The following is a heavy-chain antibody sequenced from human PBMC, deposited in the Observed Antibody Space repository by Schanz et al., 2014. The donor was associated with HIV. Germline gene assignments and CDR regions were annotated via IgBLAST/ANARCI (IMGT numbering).Heavy chain of an antibody. CDR1: GFIFNDFA. Sequence: VQLVESGGGLLQPGRSLRLSCAASGFIFNDFAMHWVRQTPGKGLEWVAAISFDGSHKYSADSVKGRFTISRDDSKNTLYLQMNSLRPEDTAVYYCAKDKSRHTYSSSSRFDPWGQGTLVTVSS. CDR2: ISFDGSHK. D-gene: IGHD6-13*01. V-gene: IGHV3-30*18. J-gene: IGHJ5*02. CDR3: AKDKSRHTYSSSSRFDP.